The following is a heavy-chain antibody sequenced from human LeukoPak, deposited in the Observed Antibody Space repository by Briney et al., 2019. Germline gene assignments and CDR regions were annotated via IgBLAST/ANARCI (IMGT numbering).Heavy chain of an antibody. CDR1: GGSISSGGYF. CDR3: ARHDQDIVVVVAATPPGDAFDI. Sequence: SQTLSLTCTVSGGSISSGGYFWGWIRQPPGKGLERIGSIYYSGSTYYNPSLKRRVTISVHTAKNQYSLKLRSATAADTAVYYCARHDQDIVVVVAATPPGDAFDIWGQGTMVTAPS. CDR2: IYYSGST. J-gene: IGHJ3*02. V-gene: IGHV4-39*01. D-gene: IGHD2-15*01.